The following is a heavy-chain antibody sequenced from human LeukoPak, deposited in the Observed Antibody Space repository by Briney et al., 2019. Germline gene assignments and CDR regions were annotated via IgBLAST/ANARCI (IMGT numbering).Heavy chain of an antibody. Sequence: ASVTVSFKASGYTFTGYYMHWVRQAPGQGLEWMGWINPNSGDTYFAQHFKGRVTMTTDTSISTTYMEMNSLRSDDTAVFYCARQGSGSYKLDYWGQGALVTVSS. J-gene: IGHJ4*02. CDR3: ARQGSGSYKLDY. CDR1: GYTFTGYY. D-gene: IGHD3-10*01. V-gene: IGHV1-2*02. CDR2: INPNSGDT.